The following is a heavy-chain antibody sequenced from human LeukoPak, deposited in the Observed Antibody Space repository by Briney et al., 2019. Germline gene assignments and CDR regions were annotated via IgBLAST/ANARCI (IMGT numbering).Heavy chain of an antibody. V-gene: IGHV3-23*01. CDR3: AKDRESIRPQTGFDY. CDR1: GFTFSSYA. J-gene: IGHJ4*02. Sequence: GGSLRLSCAASGFTFSSYAMSWVGQAPGKGLEWVSAISGSGGSTYYADSVKGRFTISRDNSKNTLYLQMNSLRAEDTAVYYCAKDRESIRPQTGFDYWGQGTLVTVSS. CDR2: ISGSGGST. D-gene: IGHD1-1*01.